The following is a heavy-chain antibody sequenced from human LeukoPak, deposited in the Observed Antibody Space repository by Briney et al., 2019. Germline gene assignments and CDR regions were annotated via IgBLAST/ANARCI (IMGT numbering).Heavy chain of an antibody. J-gene: IGHJ4*02. CDR3: AKGPDTAMADSVFDY. D-gene: IGHD5-18*01. Sequence: PGGSLRLSCAASGFIFSSYEMNWVRQAPGKGLEWVSYISSSGTTIYYADSVKGRFTISRDNAKNSLYLQMNSLRAEDTALYYCAKGPDTAMADSVFDYWGQGTLVTVSP. V-gene: IGHV3-48*03. CDR2: ISSSGTTI. CDR1: GFIFSSYE.